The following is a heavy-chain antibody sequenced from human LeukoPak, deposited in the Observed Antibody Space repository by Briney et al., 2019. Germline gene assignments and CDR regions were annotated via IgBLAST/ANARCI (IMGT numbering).Heavy chain of an antibody. J-gene: IGHJ4*02. CDR1: GGTFSSYA. CDR2: IIPIFGTA. CDR3: AAPFIYSSSWYYFDY. Sequence: ASVKVSCKASGGTFSSYAISWVRQAPGQGLEWMGGIIPIFGTANYAQKFQGRVTITADESTSTAYMELSSLRSEDTAVYYCAAPFIYSSSWYYFDYWGQGTLVTVSS. V-gene: IGHV1-69*13. D-gene: IGHD6-13*01.